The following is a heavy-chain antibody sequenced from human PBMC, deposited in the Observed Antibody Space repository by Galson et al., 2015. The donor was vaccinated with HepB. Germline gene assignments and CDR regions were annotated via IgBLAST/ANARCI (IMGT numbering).Heavy chain of an antibody. D-gene: IGHD2-21*02. CDR1: GFPFSSYT. Sequence: SLRLSCAASGFPFSSYTINWVRQAPGKGLEWVSYISSSSIYIYYADSVKGRFTVSRDNAKNSLYLQMNSLRAEDTAVYYCAKDRRDCGGDCYSTERGDAFDIWGQGTMVTVSS. CDR2: ISSSSIYI. J-gene: IGHJ3*02. V-gene: IGHV3-21*01. CDR3: AKDRRDCGGDCYSTERGDAFDI.